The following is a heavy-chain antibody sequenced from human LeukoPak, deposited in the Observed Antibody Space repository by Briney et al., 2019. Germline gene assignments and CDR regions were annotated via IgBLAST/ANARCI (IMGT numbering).Heavy chain of an antibody. Sequence: GGSLRLSCAASGFTLSSYSMNWVRQAPGKGLEWVSSISSSSSYIYYADSVKGRFTISRDKAKNSLYLQMNSLRAEDTAVYYCARPLVYYDSSGYYPLDYWGQGTLVTVSS. CDR3: ARPLVYYDSSGYYPLDY. CDR1: GFTLSSYS. CDR2: ISSSSSYI. D-gene: IGHD3-22*01. V-gene: IGHV3-21*01. J-gene: IGHJ4*02.